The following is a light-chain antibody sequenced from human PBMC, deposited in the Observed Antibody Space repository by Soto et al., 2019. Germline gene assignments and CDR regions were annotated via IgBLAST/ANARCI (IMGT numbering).Light chain of an antibody. J-gene: IGLJ1*01. V-gene: IGLV2-23*02. Sequence: QSALTQPASVSGSPGQSITFSCTGPSSDVGSSNLVSWYQQHPGKAPKLLIYEVSERPSGVSNRFSGSKSGNTASLTISGLQAEDEADYYCCSYAGSSTHGFGTGTKVTVL. CDR1: SSDVGSSNL. CDR2: EVS. CDR3: CSYAGSSTHG.